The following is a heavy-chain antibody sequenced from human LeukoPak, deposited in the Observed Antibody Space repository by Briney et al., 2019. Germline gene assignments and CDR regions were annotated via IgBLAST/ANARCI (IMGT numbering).Heavy chain of an antibody. V-gene: IGHV3-7*01. CDR1: GFTFSSYW. CDR2: IKQDESEK. D-gene: IGHD1-1*01. J-gene: IGHJ4*02. CDR3: ARDKIEGPTKLDY. Sequence: GGSLRPSCAASGFTFSSYWMSWVRQAPGKGLEWVANIKQDESEKYYVDSLKGRFTISRDNAKNSLYLQMNSLRAEDTAVYYCARDKIEGPTKLDYWGQGILVTVSS.